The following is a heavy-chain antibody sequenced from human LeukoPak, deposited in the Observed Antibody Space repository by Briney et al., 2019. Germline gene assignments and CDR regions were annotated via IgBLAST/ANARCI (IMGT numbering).Heavy chain of an antibody. D-gene: IGHD3-9*01. CDR3: AKPNYDFLTGYYYFDY. CDR1: GFTFTSYR. J-gene: IGHJ4*02. Sequence: GGSLRLSCAASGFTFTSYRMNWVRQAPGKGLEWVSVISGSGGSTSYADSVKGRFTISRDNSKNTLYLQMNSLRAEDTAVYYCAKPNYDFLTGYYYFDYWGQGTLVTVSS. V-gene: IGHV3-23*01. CDR2: ISGSGGST.